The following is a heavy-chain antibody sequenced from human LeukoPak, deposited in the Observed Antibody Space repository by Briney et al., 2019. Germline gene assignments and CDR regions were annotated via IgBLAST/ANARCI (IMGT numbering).Heavy chain of an antibody. CDR3: ARGAPGGNDYGDY. CDR2: IFYSGST. V-gene: IGHV4-59*01. Sequence: SETLSLTCTVSGGSISCSYWTWIRQPPGKGLEGIGYIFYSGSTNYNSSLKSRVTISVDTSKNQLSLKLSSVTAADTAVYYCARGAPGGNDYGDYWGQGTLVTVSS. CDR1: GGSISCSY. J-gene: IGHJ4*02.